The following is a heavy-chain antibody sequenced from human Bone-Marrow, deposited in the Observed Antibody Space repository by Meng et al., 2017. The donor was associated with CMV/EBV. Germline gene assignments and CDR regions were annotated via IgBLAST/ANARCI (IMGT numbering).Heavy chain of an antibody. CDR3: AKDSTAVLVGYGLAV. J-gene: IGHJ6*02. CDR2: IQFDGNKK. V-gene: IGHV3-30*02. Sequence: LSLTCAASGFSFSSYGMHWVRQAPGKGLEWVSFIQFDGNKKYYEDSVKGRFTISRDNSKNTLYLQMTSLRVEDTAMYYCAKDSTAVLVGYGLAVWGQGTTVTVSS. CDR1: GFSFSSYG. D-gene: IGHD2-21*02.